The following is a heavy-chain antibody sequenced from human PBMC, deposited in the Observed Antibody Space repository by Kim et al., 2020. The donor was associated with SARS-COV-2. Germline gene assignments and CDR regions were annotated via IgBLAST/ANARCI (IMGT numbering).Heavy chain of an antibody. CDR1: GFTFSSYG. J-gene: IGHJ6*03. D-gene: IGHD3-16*01. V-gene: IGHV3-30*18. CDR3: AKDREGGHMDV. Sequence: GGSLRLSCAASGFTFSSYGMHWVRQAPGKGLEWVAVISYDGSNKYYADSVKGRFTISRDNSKNTLYLQMNSLRAEDTAVYYCAKDREGGHMDVWGKGTTVTVSS. CDR2: ISYDGSNK.